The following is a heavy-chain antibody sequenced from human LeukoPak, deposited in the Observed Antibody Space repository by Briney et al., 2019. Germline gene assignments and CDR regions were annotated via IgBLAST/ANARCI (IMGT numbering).Heavy chain of an antibody. D-gene: IGHD3-22*01. V-gene: IGHV3-74*01. Sequence: GGSLRLSCAASGFTFSSYWMHWVRQAPGKGLVWVSRINSDGSSTSYADSVKGRFTISRDNAKNTLYLQMNSLRAEDTAVYYCAKELITMIVVVTGFDYWGQGTLVTVSS. J-gene: IGHJ4*02. CDR3: AKELITMIVVVTGFDY. CDR2: INSDGSST. CDR1: GFTFSSYW.